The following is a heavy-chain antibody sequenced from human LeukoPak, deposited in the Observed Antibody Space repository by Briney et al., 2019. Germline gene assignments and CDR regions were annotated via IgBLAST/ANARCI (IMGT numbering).Heavy chain of an antibody. CDR1: GFTTHYW. V-gene: IGHV3-7*01. D-gene: IGHD3-16*01. Sequence: GGSLRLSCTASGFTTHYWLNWIRQAPGKGLEWVANMNQDGSERDYVDSVKGRFTISRDNARNSLYLQMSSLRAEDTAVYYCATYTHWVAGDVWGQGTAVTVSS. J-gene: IGHJ6*02. CDR2: MNQDGSER. CDR3: ATYTHWVAGDV.